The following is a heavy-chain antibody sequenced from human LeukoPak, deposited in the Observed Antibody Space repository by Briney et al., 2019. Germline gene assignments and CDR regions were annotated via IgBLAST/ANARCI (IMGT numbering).Heavy chain of an antibody. CDR2: IYHSGST. CDR1: GYSISSGYY. D-gene: IGHD3-3*01. J-gene: IGHJ4*02. CDR3: ARVGSYYDFWSGYLYYFDY. V-gene: IGHV4-38-2*01. Sequence: PSETLSLTCAVSGYSISSGYYWGWIRQPPGKGLEWIGSIYHSGSTYYNPSLKSRVTISVDTSKNQFSLKLSSVTAADTAVYYCARVGSYYDFWSGYLYYFDYWGQGTLVTVSS.